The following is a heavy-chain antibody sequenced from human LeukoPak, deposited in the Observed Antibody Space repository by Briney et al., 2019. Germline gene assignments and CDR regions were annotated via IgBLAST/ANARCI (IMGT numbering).Heavy chain of an antibody. V-gene: IGHV3-7*01. CDR2: INQDGSEK. Sequence: SGGSLRLSCAASGFTFSSYWRSWVRQAPGKGLEWVANINQDGSEKYYVDSVEGRFTISRDNAKNSLYLQMNSLRAEDTAVYYCAGWGVRDIVVVPAAISSLDVWAKGPRSPSPQ. CDR3: AGWGVRDIVVVPAAISSLDV. CDR1: GFTFSSYW. D-gene: IGHD2-2*01. J-gene: IGHJ6*04.